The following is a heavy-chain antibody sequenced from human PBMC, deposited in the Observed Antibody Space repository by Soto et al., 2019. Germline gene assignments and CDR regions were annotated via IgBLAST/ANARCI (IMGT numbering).Heavy chain of an antibody. CDR3: ARRPYDSSGYYNVY. J-gene: IGHJ4*02. CDR2: IDPSDSYT. V-gene: IGHV5-10-1*01. CDR1: GYRFTSYW. Sequence: GESLKISCKGSGYRFTSYWISWVRQMPGKSLEWMGRIDPSDSYTNYSPSFQGHVTFSADMSISTAYLQWSSLKASDTAMYYCARRPYDSSGYYNVYWGQGTLVTVS. D-gene: IGHD3-22*01.